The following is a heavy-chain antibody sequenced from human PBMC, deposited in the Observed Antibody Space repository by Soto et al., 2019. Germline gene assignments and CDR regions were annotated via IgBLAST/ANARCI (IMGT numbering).Heavy chain of an antibody. J-gene: IGHJ6*02. Sequence: QVQLVQSGAEVKKPGSSVKVSCKASGGTISRYSITWVRQAPGHGLEWIGRVIPIFGIPTYAQKFQGRVPITAEESTSTTYMELSSLRSDDTAVYYCAREDRDRETGLVPAAIDGMDVWGQGTTVTVSS. CDR3: AREDRDRETGLVPAAIDGMDV. CDR2: VIPIFGIP. D-gene: IGHD2-2*01. V-gene: IGHV1-69*08. CDR1: GGTISRYS.